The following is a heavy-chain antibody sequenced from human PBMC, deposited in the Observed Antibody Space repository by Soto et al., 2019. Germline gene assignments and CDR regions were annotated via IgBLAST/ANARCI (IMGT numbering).Heavy chain of an antibody. D-gene: IGHD6-6*01. CDR3: ARQTQGKGSSSLYYYYGMDV. J-gene: IGHJ6*02. V-gene: IGHV5-51*01. CDR2: IYPGDSDT. CDR1: GYSFTSYW. Sequence: GESLKISCKGSGYSFTSYWIGWVRQMPGKGLEWMGIIYPGDSDTRYSPSFQGQVTISADKSISTAYLQWSSLKASDTAMYYCARQTQGKGSSSLYYYYGMDVWGQGTTVTVSS.